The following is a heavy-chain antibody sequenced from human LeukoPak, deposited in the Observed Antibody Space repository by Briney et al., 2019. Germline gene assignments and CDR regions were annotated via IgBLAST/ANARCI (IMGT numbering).Heavy chain of an antibody. D-gene: IGHD3-10*01. CDR3: FGELFFGLNWFDP. CDR2: ISYDGSNK. Sequence: TGGSLRLSCAASGFTFSSYGMHWVRQAPGKGLEWVAVISYDGSNKYYADSVKGRFTISRDNSKNTLYLQMNSLRAEDTAVYYCFGELFFGLNWFDPWGQGTLVTVSS. CDR1: GFTFSSYG. V-gene: IGHV3-30*03. J-gene: IGHJ5*02.